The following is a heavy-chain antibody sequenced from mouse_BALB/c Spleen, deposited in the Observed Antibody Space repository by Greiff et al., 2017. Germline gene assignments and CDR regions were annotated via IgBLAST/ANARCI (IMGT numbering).Heavy chain of an antibody. CDR2: IWTGGGT. D-gene: IGHD1-2*01. J-gene: IGHJ2*01. V-gene: IGHV2-9-2*01. CDR1: GFSLTSYD. CDR3: VRGDGYNDFDY. Sequence: ESGPGLVAPSQSLSITCTVSGFSLTSYDISWIRQPPGKGLEWLGVIWTGGGTNYNSAFMSRLSISKDNSKSQVFLKMNSLQTDDTAIYYCVRGDGYNDFDYWGQGTTLTVSS.